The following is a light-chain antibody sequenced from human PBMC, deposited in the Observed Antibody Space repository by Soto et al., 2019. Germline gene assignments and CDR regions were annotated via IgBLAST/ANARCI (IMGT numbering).Light chain of an antibody. J-gene: IGKJ1*01. V-gene: IGKV3-20*01. CDR1: QRVTSNY. CDR2: GAS. Sequence: EIMSTQSPCALSLSPRERATLSCVASQRVTSNYLAWYQRKPGQAPRLLIFGASTRATGIPDRFSGSGSGTDFTLTISRLEPEDFAVYYCQHYYTSYTTFGQGAKV. CDR3: QHYYTSYTT.